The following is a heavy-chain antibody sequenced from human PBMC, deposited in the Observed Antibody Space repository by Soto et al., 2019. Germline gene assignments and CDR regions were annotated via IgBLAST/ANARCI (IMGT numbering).Heavy chain of an antibody. J-gene: IGHJ4*02. CDR2: INPKSVGT. CDR3: ARDLAKGGGSTSFDY. CDR1: GYTFTVYY. Sequence: QVQLVQSGAEVKKPGASVNVSCKASGYTFTVYYMHWVRQAPGQGLEWMGWINPKSVGTMYPQKFQGRVTMTWDTSISTAYMALTRLRSDETAVYYCARDLAKGGGSTSFDYWVQGTLVTVSS. V-gene: IGHV1-2*02. D-gene: IGHD3-16*01.